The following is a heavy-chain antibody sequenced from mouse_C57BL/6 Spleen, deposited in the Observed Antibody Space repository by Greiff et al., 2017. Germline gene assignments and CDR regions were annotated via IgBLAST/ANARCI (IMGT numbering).Heavy chain of an antibody. CDR2: IYPGSGST. V-gene: IGHV1-55*01. CDR1: GYTFTSYW. J-gene: IGHJ4*01. CDR3: DRPRVYGSSNVGYAMDY. D-gene: IGHD1-1*01. Sequence: QVQLQQPGAELVKPGASVKMSCKASGYTFTSYWITWVKQRPGQGLEWIGDIYPGSGSTNYNEKFKIKATLTVDTSSSTAYMQLSSLTSEDSAVYYCDRPRVYGSSNVGYAMDYWGQGTSVTVSA.